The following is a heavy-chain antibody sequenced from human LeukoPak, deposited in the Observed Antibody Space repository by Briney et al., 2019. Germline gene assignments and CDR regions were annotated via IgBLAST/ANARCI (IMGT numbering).Heavy chain of an antibody. J-gene: IGHJ4*02. D-gene: IGHD3-3*01. CDR1: GGSFSSYY. CDR3: ASYYDFWSGYYTTFDY. CDR2: IYYSGST. Sequence: PSETLSLTCTVSGGSFSSYYWSWIRQPPGKGLEWIGYIYYSGSTNYNPSLKSRVTISVDTSKNQFSLKLSSVTAADTAVYYCASYYDFWSGYYTTFDYWGQGTLVTVSS. V-gene: IGHV4-59*08.